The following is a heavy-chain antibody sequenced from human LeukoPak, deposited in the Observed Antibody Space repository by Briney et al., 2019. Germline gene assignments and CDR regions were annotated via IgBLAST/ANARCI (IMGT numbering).Heavy chain of an antibody. CDR2: ISGSGSTI. CDR3: ARRAGGYSHPYDY. CDR1: GFTFGDYS. V-gene: IGHV3-11*01. Sequence: GGSLRLSCAASGFTFGDYSMTWIRQAPGKGLEWVSYISGSGSTIYYADSVKGRFTISRDNAKNSLYLQMNSLRAEDTAVYYCARRAGGYSHPYDYWGQGILVTVSS. D-gene: IGHD4-23*01. J-gene: IGHJ4*02.